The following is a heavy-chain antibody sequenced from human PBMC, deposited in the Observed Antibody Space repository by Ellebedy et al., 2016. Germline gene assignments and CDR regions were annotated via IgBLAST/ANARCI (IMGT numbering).Heavy chain of an antibody. Sequence: GESLKISXAASGFTFDDFYMSWIRQAPGKGLEWVSYISTTSNVIYYADSVKGRFTISRDNTWNLLFLQMNSLSAEDSATYYCTRGVIPAAICPPSGYWGQGTLVTVST. CDR1: GFTFDDFY. J-gene: IGHJ4*02. D-gene: IGHD2-2*01. CDR3: TRGVIPAAICPPSGY. V-gene: IGHV3-11*01. CDR2: ISTTSNVI.